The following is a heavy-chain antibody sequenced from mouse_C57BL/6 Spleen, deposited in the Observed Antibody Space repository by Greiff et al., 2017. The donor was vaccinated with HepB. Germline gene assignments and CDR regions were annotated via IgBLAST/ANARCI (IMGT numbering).Heavy chain of an antibody. CDR3: ARRNYDAMDY. V-gene: IGHV1-55*01. Sequence: VQLQQPGAELVKPGASVKMSCKASGYTFTSYWITWVKQRPGQGLEWIGDIYPGSGSTNYNEKFKSKATLTVDKSSSTAYMELRSLTSEDTAVYYCARRNYDAMDYWGQGTSVTVSS. J-gene: IGHJ4*01. CDR2: IYPGSGST. CDR1: GYTFTSYW.